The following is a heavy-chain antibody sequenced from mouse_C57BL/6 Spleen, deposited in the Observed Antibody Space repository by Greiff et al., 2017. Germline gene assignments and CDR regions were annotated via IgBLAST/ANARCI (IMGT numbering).Heavy chain of an antibody. CDR1: GFTFSSYA. CDR3: TRGEYYGSSNWYFDV. V-gene: IGHV5-9-1*02. D-gene: IGHD1-1*01. CDR2: ISSGGDYI. Sequence: EVMLVESGEGLVKPGGSLKLSCAASGFTFSSYAMSWVRQTPEKRLEWVAYISSGGDYIYYADTVKGRFTISRDNARNTLYLQMSSLKSEDTAMYYCTRGEYYGSSNWYFDVWGTGTTVTVSS. J-gene: IGHJ1*03.